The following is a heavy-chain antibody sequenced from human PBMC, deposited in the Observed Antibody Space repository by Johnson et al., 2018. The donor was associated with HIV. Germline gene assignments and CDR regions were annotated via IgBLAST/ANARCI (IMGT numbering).Heavy chain of an antibody. D-gene: IGHD6-13*01. CDR2: ISYDGSNK. J-gene: IGHJ3*02. CDR1: GFTFSSYA. Sequence: QVQLVESGGGVVQPGRSLRLSCAASGFTFSSYALHWVRQAPGKGLEWVAVISYDGSNKYYADSVTGRLTISRDNSKNTLYLQMSSLRAEDTAMYYRGRDMSSRWGMGDACDIWGQGTMVTVSS. V-gene: IGHV3-30-3*01. CDR3: GRDMSSRWGMGDACDI.